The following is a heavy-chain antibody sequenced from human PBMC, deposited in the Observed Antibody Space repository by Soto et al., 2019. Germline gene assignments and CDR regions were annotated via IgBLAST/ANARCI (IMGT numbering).Heavy chain of an antibody. V-gene: IGHV3-21*01. CDR3: ARVVDSCDAYYYYGMDV. CDR2: ISCSSSYI. D-gene: IGHD2-15*01. J-gene: IGHJ6*02. Sequence: GGSLRLSCAASGFTFSSYSMNWVRQAPGKGLEWVSSISCSSSYIYYADSVKGRFTISRDNAKNSLYLQMNSLRAEDTAVYYCARVVDSCDAYYYYGMDVWGQGTTVTVSS. CDR1: GFTFSSYS.